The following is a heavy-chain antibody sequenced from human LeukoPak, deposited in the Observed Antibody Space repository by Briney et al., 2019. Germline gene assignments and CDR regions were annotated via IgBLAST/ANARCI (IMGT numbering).Heavy chain of an antibody. D-gene: IGHD5-18*01. CDR1: GGSISSYY. J-gene: IGHJ4*02. CDR3: ARLSDGGYSYGPTDY. Sequence: PSETLSLTCTVSGGSISSYYWSWIRQPPGKGLEWIGYIYYSGSTNYNPSLKSRVTISVDTSKNQFSLKLSSVTAADTAVYYCARLSDGGYSYGPTDYWGQGTLVTVSS. CDR2: IYYSGST. V-gene: IGHV4-59*12.